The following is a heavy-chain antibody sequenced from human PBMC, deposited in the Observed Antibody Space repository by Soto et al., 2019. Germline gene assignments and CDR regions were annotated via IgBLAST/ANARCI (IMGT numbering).Heavy chain of an antibody. CDR1: GGTFSKYA. Sequence: QVQLVQSGAEVKKPGSSVKVSCKASGGTFSKYAINWVRQAPGRGLEWMGGINPIFGTTTYAQRFQGRVTITADKSTATAYMEVNSLISDDTAVYYCARGWETVGATTAFAYWGQGTLVTVSS. J-gene: IGHJ4*02. CDR2: INPIFGTT. D-gene: IGHD1-26*01. CDR3: ARGWETVGATTAFAY. V-gene: IGHV1-69*06.